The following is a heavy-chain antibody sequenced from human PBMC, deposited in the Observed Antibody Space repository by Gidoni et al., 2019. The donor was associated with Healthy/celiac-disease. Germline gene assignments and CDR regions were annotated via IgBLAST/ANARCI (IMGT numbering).Heavy chain of an antibody. CDR2: ISSSGSTI. CDR1: GFTFSSYE. CDR3: AREPRSGSFFDY. D-gene: IGHD3-10*01. Sequence: VQLVESGGGLVQPGGSLRLSCAASGFTFSSYEMNWVRQAPGKGLEWVSYISSSGSTIYYADSVKGRFTISRDNAKNSLYLQMNSLRAEDTAVYYCAREPRSGSFFDYWGQGTLVTVSS. V-gene: IGHV3-48*03. J-gene: IGHJ4*02.